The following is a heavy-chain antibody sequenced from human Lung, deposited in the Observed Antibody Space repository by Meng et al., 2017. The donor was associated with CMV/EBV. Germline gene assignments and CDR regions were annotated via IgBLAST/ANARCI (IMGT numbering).Heavy chain of an antibody. Sequence: SETLSLTCTVSGGSVISGSYYWSWIRQPPGKGLEWIGYIYYSGSTNYNPSLKSRVTMSIDTSKNQFSLKLSSVTPADTAVYYCAAGPPSSSSSFLDYWGQGALVTVPQ. V-gene: IGHV4-61*01. CDR2: IYYSGST. CDR3: AAGPPSSSSSFLDY. CDR1: GGSVISGSYY. J-gene: IGHJ4*02. D-gene: IGHD6-6*01.